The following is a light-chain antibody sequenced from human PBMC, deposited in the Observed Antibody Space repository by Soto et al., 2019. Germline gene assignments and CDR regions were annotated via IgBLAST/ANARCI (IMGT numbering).Light chain of an antibody. Sequence: DSQMTQYPSTLSASVGDRVTITGRASQSISYWLAWYQQKPGKAPKLLISKASTLQSCVPPRFSGSGYGTEFTLTFSSLQPDDFATYYCQQYARYPMTFGGVTKVEIK. J-gene: IGKJ4*01. CDR3: QQYARYPMT. V-gene: IGKV1-5*03. CDR2: KAS. CDR1: QSISYW.